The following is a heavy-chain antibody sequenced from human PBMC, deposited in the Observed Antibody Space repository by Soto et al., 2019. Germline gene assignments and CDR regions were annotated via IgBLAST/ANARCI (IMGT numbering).Heavy chain of an antibody. Sequence: QVQLVQSGAEVKKPGASVKVSCKASGYTFTSYGISWVRQAPGQGLEWMGWISAYNGNTNYAQKLQGRVTMTTDTLPXTXFMGMRSLRSDDTAVYYCARGWTYYYDSSGYYPLDYWGQGTLVTVSS. CDR2: ISAYNGNT. CDR3: ARGWTYYYDSSGYYPLDY. J-gene: IGHJ4*02. V-gene: IGHV1-18*01. D-gene: IGHD3-22*01. CDR1: GYTFTSYG.